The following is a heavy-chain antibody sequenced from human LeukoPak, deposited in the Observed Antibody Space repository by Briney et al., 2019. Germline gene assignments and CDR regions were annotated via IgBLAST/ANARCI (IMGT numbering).Heavy chain of an antibody. Sequence: PGGSLSLSCAASGFTVSSNYMSWVRQAPGKGLEWVSVIYSGGSTYYADSVKGRFTISRDNSKNTLYLQMNSLRAEDTAVYYCARDSLTFGGVIASDYWGQGTLVTVSS. CDR1: GFTVSSNY. D-gene: IGHD3-16*02. V-gene: IGHV3-53*01. CDR2: IYSGGST. CDR3: ARDSLTFGGVIASDY. J-gene: IGHJ4*02.